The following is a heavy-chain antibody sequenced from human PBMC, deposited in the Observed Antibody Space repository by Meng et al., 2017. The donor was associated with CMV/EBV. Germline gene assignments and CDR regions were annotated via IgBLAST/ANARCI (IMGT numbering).Heavy chain of an antibody. V-gene: IGHV3-21*01. CDR2: ISSSSSYI. CDR3: ARDLERTYYYDSSGYSFFDY. J-gene: IGHJ4*02. D-gene: IGHD3-22*01. Sequence: EVQLVESGGGLVKPGGSLRLSCAASGCPFISYSMNWVRQAPGKGLEWVSSISSSSSYIYYADSVKGRFTISRDNAKNSLYLQMNSLRAEDTAVYYCARDLERTYYYDSSGYSFFDYWGQGTLVTVSS. CDR1: GCPFISYS.